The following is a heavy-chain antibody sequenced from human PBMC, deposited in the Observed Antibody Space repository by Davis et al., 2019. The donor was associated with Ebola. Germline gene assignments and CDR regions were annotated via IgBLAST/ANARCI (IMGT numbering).Heavy chain of an antibody. CDR1: GGTFSSYA. Sequence: SVKVSCKASGGTFSSYALSWVRQAPGQGLEWMGGIIPIFGAANYAQKFQGRVTITADESTSTAYMELSSLRSEDTAVYYCATDLGYCSGGSCYSGAGFDYWGQGTLVTVSS. J-gene: IGHJ4*02. V-gene: IGHV1-69*13. D-gene: IGHD2-15*01. CDR2: IIPIFGAA. CDR3: ATDLGYCSGGSCYSGAGFDY.